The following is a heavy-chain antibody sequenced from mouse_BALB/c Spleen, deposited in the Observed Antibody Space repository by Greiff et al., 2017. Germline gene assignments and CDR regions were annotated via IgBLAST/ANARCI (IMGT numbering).Heavy chain of an antibody. V-gene: IGHV3-6*02. CDR1: GYSITSGYY. CDR3: ARGNGNYPAWFAY. J-gene: IGHJ3*01. Sequence: VQLKQSGPGLVKPSQSLSLTCSVTGYSITSGYYWNWIRQFPGNKLEWMGYISYDGSNNYNPSLKNRISITRDTSKNQFFLKLNSVTTEDTATYYCARGNGNYPAWFAYWGQGTLVTVSA. CDR2: ISYDGSN. D-gene: IGHD2-1*01.